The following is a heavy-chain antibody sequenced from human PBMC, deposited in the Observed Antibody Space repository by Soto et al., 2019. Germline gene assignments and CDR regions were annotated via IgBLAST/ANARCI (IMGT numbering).Heavy chain of an antibody. V-gene: IGHV3-23*04. D-gene: IGHD2-2*01. Sequence: EVQLVESGGALVQPGGSLRLSCAASGFTFSSYAMTWVRQAPGKGLEWVSGISGSGGRTYYADPVKGRFTISRDNSKNTLYLQMNSLRAEDTAVYYCAKDRECSSSSCLFENWGQGTLVTVSS. CDR3: AKDRECSSSSCLFEN. CDR2: ISGSGGRT. CDR1: GFTFSSYA. J-gene: IGHJ4*02.